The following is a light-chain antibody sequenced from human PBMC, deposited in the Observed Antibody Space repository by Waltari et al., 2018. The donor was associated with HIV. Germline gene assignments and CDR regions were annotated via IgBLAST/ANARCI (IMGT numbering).Light chain of an antibody. CDR1: NLDVGAFKF. CDR3: TSYTSGSVL. CDR2: EVH. Sequence: QSALTQPASVSGSPGQSLTISCTGINLDVGAFKFVSWYQHHPGKAPKLILYEVHNRPSGVSDRFSGSKSGNSASLTISGLQTADEADYYCTSYTSGSVLFGGGTNLTVL. V-gene: IGLV2-14*01. J-gene: IGLJ2*01.